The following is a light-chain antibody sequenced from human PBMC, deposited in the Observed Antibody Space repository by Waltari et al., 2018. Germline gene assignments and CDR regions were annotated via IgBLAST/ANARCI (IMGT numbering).Light chain of an antibody. V-gene: IGKV1-27*01. CDR1: QGIRTH. Sequence: DIQMTQSPSSLSASVGDRVIITCRASQGIRTHLAWYQKKPGKVPRLLIFGTSALQSGVPSRCSGSGFGTEFTLIISSLQTEDVASYYCQNYDRAPWTFGQGTKVEIK. CDR2: GTS. CDR3: QNYDRAPWT. J-gene: IGKJ1*01.